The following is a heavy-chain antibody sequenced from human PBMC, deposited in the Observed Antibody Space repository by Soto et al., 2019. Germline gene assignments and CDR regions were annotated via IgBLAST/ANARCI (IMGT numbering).Heavy chain of an antibody. CDR3: AGTIMITFGGVIVPDYYYGMDV. J-gene: IGHJ6*02. CDR2: IIPIFGTA. CDR1: GGTFSSYA. Sequence: SVKVSCKASGGTFSSYAISWVRQAPGQGLEWMGGIIPIFGTANYAQKFQGRVTITADESTSTAYMELSSLRSEDTAVYYCAGTIMITFGGVIVPDYYYGMDVWGQGTTVTVSS. D-gene: IGHD3-16*02. V-gene: IGHV1-69*13.